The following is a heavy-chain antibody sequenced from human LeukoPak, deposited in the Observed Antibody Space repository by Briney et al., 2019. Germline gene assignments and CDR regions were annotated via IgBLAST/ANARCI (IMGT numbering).Heavy chain of an antibody. CDR1: GGTFTSYA. CDR3: ARSDITIFVVITPHWFDP. J-gene: IGHJ5*02. V-gene: IGHV1-69*05. Sequence: SVKVSCKASGGTFTSYAISWVRQAPAQGLEWMGGIIPIFGTANYAQKFHGRVTITTDESTSTAYMELSSPRSEDTAVYYCARSDITIFVVITPHWFDPWGQGTLVTVSS. D-gene: IGHD3-3*01. CDR2: IIPIFGTA.